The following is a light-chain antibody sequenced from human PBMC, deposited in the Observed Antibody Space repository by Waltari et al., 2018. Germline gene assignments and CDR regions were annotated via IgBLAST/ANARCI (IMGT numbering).Light chain of an antibody. V-gene: IGLV2-8*01. CDR3: SSYGGSSTLV. J-gene: IGLJ2*01. Sequence: QSALTQPPSASGSPGQSVTLSCTGTSTDPDDYNFVAWYQQQPGKAPQLIIHEVTKGAQGVPVRFSGARSATTASLTVSGLQYEDEGDYYCSSYGGSSTLVFGGGTKLTV. CDR2: EVT. CDR1: STDPDDYNF.